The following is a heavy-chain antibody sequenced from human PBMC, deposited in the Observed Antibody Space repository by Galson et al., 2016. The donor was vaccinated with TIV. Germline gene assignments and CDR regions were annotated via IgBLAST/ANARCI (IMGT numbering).Heavy chain of an antibody. CDR3: APHDGGSASPPFDY. D-gene: IGHD3-10*01. J-gene: IGHJ4*02. Sequence: SVKVSCKASGYTFTDYYIHWVRQAPGQGLDWMGWINPNTGGTLYAPKFQGRVTMTRDTSINTAYMELRRLRSDDTAVYFCAPHDGGSASPPFDYWGQGSLLTVSS. CDR2: INPNTGGT. V-gene: IGHV1-2*02. CDR1: GYTFTDYY.